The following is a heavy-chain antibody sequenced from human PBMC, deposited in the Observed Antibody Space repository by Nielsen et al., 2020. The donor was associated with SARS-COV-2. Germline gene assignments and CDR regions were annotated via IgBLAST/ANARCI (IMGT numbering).Heavy chain of an antibody. CDR3: ARDLSGNWYFDL. Sequence: GGSLRLSCAASGFTFSSYDMHWFRHPPGKALEWVSAIGTAGDTYYPGSVKGRFTISRENAKNSLYLQMNSLRAGDTAVYYCARDLSGNWYFDLWGRGTLVTVSS. CDR2: IGTAGDT. V-gene: IGHV3-13*01. D-gene: IGHD2/OR15-2a*01. J-gene: IGHJ2*01. CDR1: GFTFSSYD.